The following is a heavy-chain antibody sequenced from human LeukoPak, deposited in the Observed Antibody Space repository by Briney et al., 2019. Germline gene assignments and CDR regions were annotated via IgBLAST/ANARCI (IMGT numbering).Heavy chain of an antibody. Sequence: ASVKVSCKASGYTFTSYGISWVRQAPGQGLEWMGRISAYNGNTNYAQKLQGRVTMTTDTSTSTAYMELRSLRSDDTAVYYCARVLFSGGLMVYATDYWGQGTLVTVSS. CDR2: ISAYNGNT. J-gene: IGHJ4*02. CDR3: ARVLFSGGLMVYATDY. V-gene: IGHV1-18*01. D-gene: IGHD2-8*01. CDR1: GYTFTSYG.